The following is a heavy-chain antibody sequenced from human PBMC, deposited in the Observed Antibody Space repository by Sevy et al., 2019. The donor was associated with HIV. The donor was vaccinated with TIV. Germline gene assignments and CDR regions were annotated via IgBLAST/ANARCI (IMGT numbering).Heavy chain of an antibody. CDR1: GFTVNSNY. D-gene: IGHD5-18*01. CDR2: IHSDDTT. CDR3: ARGKSGYGYALNY. V-gene: IGHV3-66*01. Sequence: GGSLRLSCAASGFTVNSNYITWVPQAPGKGLKGVSVIHSDDTTYHADSVKDRFTISRDNFKNTLYLHMSSLRAEDTAVYYCARGKSGYGYALNYWGQGTLVTVSS. J-gene: IGHJ4*02.